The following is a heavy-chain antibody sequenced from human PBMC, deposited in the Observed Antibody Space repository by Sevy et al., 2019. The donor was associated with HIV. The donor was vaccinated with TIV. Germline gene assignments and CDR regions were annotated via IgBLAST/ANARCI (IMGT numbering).Heavy chain of an antibody. D-gene: IGHD6-19*01. J-gene: IGHJ2*01. Sequence: SETLSLTCTVSGDSISTNGYYWSWIRPRPGKGLEWIGYVYYSGSTYYNPFLRRQFSISVDTSKNQFFLKLASVTAADTAVYFCARAEMAAIRRFDVWGRGTLVTVSS. V-gene: IGHV4-31*01. CDR2: VYYSGST. CDR3: ARAEMAAIRRFDV. CDR1: GDSISTNGYY.